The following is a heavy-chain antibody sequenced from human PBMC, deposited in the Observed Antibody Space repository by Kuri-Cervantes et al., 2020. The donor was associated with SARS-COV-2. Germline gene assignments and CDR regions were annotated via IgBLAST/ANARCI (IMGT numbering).Heavy chain of an antibody. Sequence: GESLKISCAASGFTFSRYAMHWVRQAPGKGLEWVAITSYDGGNKYYADSVKGRFTISRDNSMNTLYLHMNSLRVEDTAVYYCARDRVGVQDYWGQGTLVTVSS. CDR3: ARDRVGVQDY. J-gene: IGHJ4*02. V-gene: IGHV3-30-3*01. CDR2: TSYDGGNK. D-gene: IGHD2-21*01. CDR1: GFTFSRYA.